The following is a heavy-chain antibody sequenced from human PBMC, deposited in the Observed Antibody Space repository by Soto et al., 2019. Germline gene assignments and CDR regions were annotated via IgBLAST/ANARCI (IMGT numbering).Heavy chain of an antibody. Sequence: PNSGSTGYAQRFQGRITMTRSTSISTAYMELSSLRSEDTAVYYCAXGXXGSCSGGSCYLFLFDYWGQGTLVTVSS. V-gene: IGHV1-8*01. CDR2: PNSGST. CDR3: AXGXXGSCSGGSCYLFLFDY. D-gene: IGHD2-15*01. J-gene: IGHJ4*02.